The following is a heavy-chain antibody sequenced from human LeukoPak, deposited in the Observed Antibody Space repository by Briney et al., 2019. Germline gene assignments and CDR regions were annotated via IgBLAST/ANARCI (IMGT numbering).Heavy chain of an antibody. Sequence: GRSLRLSCAASGFTFDNYGVHWVRQAPGKGLEWVSGISRNSGSIGYADSVKGRSTISRDNAKNSLYLQVNSLRADDTALYYCAKEGAHGSGFDRWGQGTMVTVSS. CDR3: AKEGAHGSGFDR. CDR1: GFTFDNYG. V-gene: IGHV3-9*01. CDR2: ISRNSGSI. J-gene: IGHJ3*02. D-gene: IGHD1-26*01.